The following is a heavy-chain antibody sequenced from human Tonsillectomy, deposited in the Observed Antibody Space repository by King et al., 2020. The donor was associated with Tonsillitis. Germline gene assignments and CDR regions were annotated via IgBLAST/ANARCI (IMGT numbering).Heavy chain of an antibody. V-gene: IGHV3-7*03. CDR1: GFTFSNYW. Sequence: QLVQSGGGLVQPGGSLRLSCAASGFTFSNYWISWVRQAPGKGLGWVANIKQVGSEKYYVDSVKGRFTISRDNAKNSLYLQMNSLRAEDTAMYYCARVGGAAGYWGQGTLVTVSS. J-gene: IGHJ4*02. CDR3: ARVGGAAGY. CDR2: IKQVGSEK. D-gene: IGHD3-16*01.